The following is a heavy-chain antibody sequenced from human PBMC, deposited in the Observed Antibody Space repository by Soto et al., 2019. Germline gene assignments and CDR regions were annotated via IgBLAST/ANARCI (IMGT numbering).Heavy chain of an antibody. CDR2: IDHSETT. CDR3: ARAYYFDPESHSAPFDY. V-gene: IGHV4-34*01. D-gene: IGHD3-10*01. CDR1: GGSFSGYY. Sequence: SETLSLTCAVYGGSFSGYYWGWIRQPPGRGLEWIGEIDHSETTNYNTSLKSRLTISVDTSKNQFSLQLSSVTAADTAVYYCARAYYFDPESHSAPFDYGGGGNLVTVSS. J-gene: IGHJ4*02.